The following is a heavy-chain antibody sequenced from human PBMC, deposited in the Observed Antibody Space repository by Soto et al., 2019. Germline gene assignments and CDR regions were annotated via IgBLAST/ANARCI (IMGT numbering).Heavy chain of an antibody. CDR1: GYIFTNYY. Sequence: QGRFVQSGAEVKKAGASVTVAWKASGYIFTNYYIHWVRQAPGQGLEWMGIINPSDGGTEYAQRFRGRVTMTTDTTPETVSLERRNLRSEDTALYYCVTERATTPPLKLGIVGAIAYSHYKGLDVWGPGTTVTV. CDR3: VTERATTPPLKLGIVGAIAYSHYKGLDV. D-gene: IGHD1-26*01. J-gene: IGHJ6*02. V-gene: IGHV1-46*01. CDR2: INPSDGGT.